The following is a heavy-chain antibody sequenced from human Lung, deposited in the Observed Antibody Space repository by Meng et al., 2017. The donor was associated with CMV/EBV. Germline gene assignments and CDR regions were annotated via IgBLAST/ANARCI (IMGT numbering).Heavy chain of an antibody. CDR1: GDSTANFY. Sequence: SETLSLXCNISGDSTANFYWTWIRQPPGKGLEWVGSVFHTGDTKYNSSLKGRLTLSVDTSRKQVSLRLVSLNTADTATYYCARGRSCVDGVCYDDHNYFGPXGQGXLVTVSS. CDR3: ARGRSCVDGVCYDDHNYFGP. D-gene: IGHD2-21*02. V-gene: IGHV4-59*01. J-gene: IGHJ5*02. CDR2: VFHTGDT.